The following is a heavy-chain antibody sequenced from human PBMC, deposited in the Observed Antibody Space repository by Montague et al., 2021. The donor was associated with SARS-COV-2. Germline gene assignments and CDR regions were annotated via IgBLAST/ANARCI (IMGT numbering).Heavy chain of an antibody. CDR1: GGPISSDNW. J-gene: IGHJ5*02. D-gene: IGHD3-10*01. CDR2: IFHSGST. CDR3: ARRITMVRGVTKRNNWFDP. V-gene: IGHV4-4*02. Sequence: SETLSLTCAVSGGPISSDNWWSWVRQSPGKGLEWIGEIFHSGSTNYNPSLKSRVTMSVDKSKNDFSLKLSPVTAADTAMYYCARRITMVRGVTKRNNWFDPWGRGILVTVSS.